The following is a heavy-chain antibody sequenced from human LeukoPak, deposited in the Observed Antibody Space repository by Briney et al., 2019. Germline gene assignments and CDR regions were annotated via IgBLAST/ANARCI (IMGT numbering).Heavy chain of an antibody. D-gene: IGHD1-26*01. Sequence: GGSLRLSCAASGFTFSSFWMQWVRQAPGKGLVWVSRIKSDGSGPTYADSVQGRFTISRDNAKNTLYPQMNSLRAEDTAVYYCARDGDWVGGTIDYWGQGTLVTVSS. V-gene: IGHV3-74*01. J-gene: IGHJ4*02. CDR3: ARDGDWVGGTIDY. CDR1: GFTFSSFW. CDR2: IKSDGSGP.